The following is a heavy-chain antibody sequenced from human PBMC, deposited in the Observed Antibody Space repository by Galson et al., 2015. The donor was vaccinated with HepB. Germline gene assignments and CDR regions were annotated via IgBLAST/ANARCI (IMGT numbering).Heavy chain of an antibody. V-gene: IGHV3-7*03. CDR2: INKDGNDK. CDR1: GFTFSSYW. J-gene: IGHJ4*02. CDR3: ARADALRTVDY. Sequence: SLRLSCAASGFTFSSYWMSWVRQALGKGLEWVANINKDGNDKYYVDSVEGRFTVSRDNAKNSLYLQINSLRVEDTALYYCARADALRTVDYWGQGTLITVSS.